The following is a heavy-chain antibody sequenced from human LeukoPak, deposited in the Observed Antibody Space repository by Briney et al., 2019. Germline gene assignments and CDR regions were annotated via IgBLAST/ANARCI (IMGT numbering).Heavy chain of an antibody. Sequence: SVKVSCKASGCTFSSYGISWVRLAPGEGLEWMGRIIPILGIANYAQKFQGRVTIIADKSTRTAYMERSSLRSEDTAVYYCARASTIVGATNYWGQGTLVTVSS. D-gene: IGHD1-26*01. CDR2: IIPILGIA. CDR3: ARASTIVGATNY. V-gene: IGHV1-69*04. CDR1: GCTFSSYG. J-gene: IGHJ4*02.